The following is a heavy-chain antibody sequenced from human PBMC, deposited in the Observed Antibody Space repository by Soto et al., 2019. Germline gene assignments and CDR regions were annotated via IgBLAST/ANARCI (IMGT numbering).Heavy chain of an antibody. CDR1: GGTFSSYA. CDR3: AGDRGYYYGSWSRGFAP. V-gene: IGHV1-69*01. CDR2: IIPIFGTA. D-gene: IGHD3-10*01. Sequence: QVQLVQSGAEVKKPGSSVKVSCKASGGTFSSYAISWVRQAPGQGLEWMGGIIPIFGTANYAQKFQGRVTITADESTSTAYMELSSLRSEDTAVYYCAGDRGYYYGSWSRGFAPWGQGTLVTVSS. J-gene: IGHJ5*02.